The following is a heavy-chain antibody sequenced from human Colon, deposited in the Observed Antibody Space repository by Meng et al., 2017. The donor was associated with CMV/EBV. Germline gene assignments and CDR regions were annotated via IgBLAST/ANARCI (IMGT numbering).Heavy chain of an antibody. V-gene: IGHV1-2*04. CDR3: ARGPHFYPYSMDV. CDR2: SNPNNGGT. D-gene: IGHD2/OR15-2a*01. CDR1: GYSFHDYY. Sequence: QVQLVQSGAEVKKPGASVKVSCKASGYSFHDYYVYWVRQAPGQGLEWMGWSNPNNGGTKYAQGWVTMTRDTSISTVDMELSSLRSDDTAVYYCARGPHFYPYSMDVWGQGTTVTVSS. J-gene: IGHJ6*02.